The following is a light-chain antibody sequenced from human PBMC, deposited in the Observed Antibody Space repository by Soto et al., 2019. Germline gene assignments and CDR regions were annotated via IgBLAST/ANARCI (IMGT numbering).Light chain of an antibody. CDR3: SSYSISTAYL. CDR1: SRDVGGYDY. CDR2: EVS. J-gene: IGLJ1*01. V-gene: IGLV2-14*01. Sequence: QSALTQPASVSGSPGQSITISCTGTSRDVGGYDYVSWYQLHPCKAPKLMVFEVSNRPSGVSYRFSGSKSGNTASLTISGLQAEDEADYFCSSYSISTAYLFGTGTKLTVL.